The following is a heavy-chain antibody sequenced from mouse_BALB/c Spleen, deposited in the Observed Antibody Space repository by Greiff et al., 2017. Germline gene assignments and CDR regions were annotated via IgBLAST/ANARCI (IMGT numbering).Heavy chain of an antibody. J-gene: IGHJ1*01. D-gene: IGHD1-1*01. CDR3: ARLGYGSSYGYFDV. V-gene: IGHV4-2*02. CDR2: INPGSSTI. CDR1: GFDFSRYW. Sequence: EVQLQQSGGGLVQPGGSLNLSCAASGFDFSRYWMSWARQAPGKGQEWIGEINPGSSTINYTPSLKDKFIISRDNAKNTLYLQMSKVRSEDTALYYCARLGYGSSYGYFDVWGAGTTVTVAS.